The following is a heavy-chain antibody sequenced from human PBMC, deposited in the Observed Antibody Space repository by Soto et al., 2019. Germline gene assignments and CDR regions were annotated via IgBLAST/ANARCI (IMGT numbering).Heavy chain of an antibody. J-gene: IGHJ4*02. Sequence: PGGSLRLSCAVSGFSFSSYAMSWVRQAPGKGLEWVSAISGSGGSTYYADSVKGRFTISRDNSKNTLYLQMNSLRAEDTAVYYCAKRNSGWSAAAPRYYFDYWGQGTLVTVSS. CDR2: ISGSGGST. D-gene: IGHD6-19*01. V-gene: IGHV3-23*01. CDR1: GFSFSSYA. CDR3: AKRNSGWSAAAPRYYFDY.